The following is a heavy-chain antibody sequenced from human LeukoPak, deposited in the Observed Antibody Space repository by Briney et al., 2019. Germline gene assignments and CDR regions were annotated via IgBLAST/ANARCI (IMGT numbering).Heavy chain of an antibody. V-gene: IGHV3-13*04. CDR3: ARGNILTGYSD. CDR1: GFTFSNYD. Sequence: GGSLRLSCAASGFTFSNYDMHWVRHVTGEGLEWVSAIGNGGDTYYAGSVKGRFTISRENAKNSLYLQMNSLRAGDTAVYYCARGNILTGYSDWGRGTLVTVSS. CDR2: IGNGGDT. J-gene: IGHJ4*02. D-gene: IGHD3-9*01.